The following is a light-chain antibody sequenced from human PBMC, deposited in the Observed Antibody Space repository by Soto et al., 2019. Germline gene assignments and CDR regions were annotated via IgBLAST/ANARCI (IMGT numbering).Light chain of an antibody. J-gene: IGKJ1*01. CDR3: QQYNNWPPWT. CDR1: QSGSSN. Sequence: EIVMTQSPATLSVSPGERATLSCRASQSGSSNLAWYQQKPGQAPRHLIYGASTRATGIPARFSGSGSGTEFTLTISSLQSEDFAVYYFQQYNNWPPWTFGQGNKVEIK. V-gene: IGKV3-15*01. CDR2: GAS.